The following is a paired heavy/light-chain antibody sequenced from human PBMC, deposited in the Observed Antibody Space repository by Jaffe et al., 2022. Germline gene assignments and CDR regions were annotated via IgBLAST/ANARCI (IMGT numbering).Light chain of an antibody. Sequence: QSALTQPPSASGSRGQSVTISCTGTSSDVGGYNYVSWYQQHPGKAPKLMISEVSKRPSGVPDRFSGSKSGNTASLTVSGLQAEDEADYYCVSYAGSDNYVFGTGTRVTVL. CDR2: EVS. CDR1: SSDVGGYNY. V-gene: IGLV2-8*01. CDR3: VSYAGSDNYV. J-gene: IGLJ1*01.
Heavy chain of an antibody. CDR2: LTPSGDTR. CDR1: GYSFSDNY. Sequence: QVQLVQSGAEVKKPGASVKVSCKASGYSFSDNYMLWVRQAPGQGLEWLGILTPSGDTRVSAQKFQGRVAMTRDTSTNTAYLEVSGLTSDDTAVYYCARDHYFGPDYWGQGTLVTVSS. J-gene: IGHJ4*02. CDR3: ARDHYFGPDY. V-gene: IGHV1-46*01. D-gene: IGHD1-26*01.